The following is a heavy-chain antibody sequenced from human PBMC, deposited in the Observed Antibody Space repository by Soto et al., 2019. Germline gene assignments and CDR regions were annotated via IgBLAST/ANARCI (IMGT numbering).Heavy chain of an antibody. CDR1: GFTVSGNY. Sequence: PGGSLRLSCAASGFTVSGNYITWVRQAPGKGLEWVSVIFSGDNTYYADSVKGRFTISRDNSKNTLYLQMNSLRAEDTAVYYCASTRSGWAFDYWGQGTLVTVSS. CDR3: ASTRSGWAFDY. J-gene: IGHJ4*02. V-gene: IGHV3-66*02. D-gene: IGHD6-19*01. CDR2: IFSGDNT.